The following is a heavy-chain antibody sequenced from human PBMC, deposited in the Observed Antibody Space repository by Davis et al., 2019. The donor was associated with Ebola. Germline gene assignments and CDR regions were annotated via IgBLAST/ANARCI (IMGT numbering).Heavy chain of an antibody. Sequence: PGGSLRLSCAASGFAVSSNYMTWVRQAPGKGLEWVSVIYSDGVTFYADSVKGRFTVSRDNSKNTLYLQMNSLRAEDTAVFYCARVRWEPRSWFSGMDVWGQGTTVTVSS. J-gene: IGHJ6*02. CDR1: GFAVSSNY. V-gene: IGHV3-53*01. CDR2: IYSDGVT. D-gene: IGHD1-26*01. CDR3: ARVRWEPRSWFSGMDV.